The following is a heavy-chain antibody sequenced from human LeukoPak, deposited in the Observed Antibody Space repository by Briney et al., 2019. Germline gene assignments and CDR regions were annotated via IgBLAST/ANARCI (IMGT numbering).Heavy chain of an antibody. CDR1: GFTFDDYA. V-gene: IGHV3-9*01. CDR3: ARDGSSTIQGALNWFDP. Sequence: GGSLRLSCAASGFTFDDYAMHWVRQVPGKGLEWVSGISWNSGIINYADSVKGRFTISRGNAKNTLYLQMNSLRAEDTAVYYCARDGSSTIQGALNWFDPWGQGTLVTVSS. D-gene: IGHD2-2*01. CDR2: ISWNSGII. J-gene: IGHJ5*02.